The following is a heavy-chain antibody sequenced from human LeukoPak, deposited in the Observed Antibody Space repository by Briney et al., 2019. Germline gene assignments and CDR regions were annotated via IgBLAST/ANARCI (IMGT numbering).Heavy chain of an antibody. J-gene: IGHJ6*03. D-gene: IGHD1-26*01. V-gene: IGHV3-21*06. CDR3: ARDPYSGNYGDYYYYYMDV. CDR1: GFTFSTYA. CDR2: ITSSSSYI. Sequence: GGSLRLSCAASGFTFSTYAMSWVRHAPGKGLEWISSITSSSSYIYYADSVKGRFTISRDNAKNSLYLQMNSLSPDDTAVYFCARDPYSGNYGDYYYYYMDVWGKGATVTISS.